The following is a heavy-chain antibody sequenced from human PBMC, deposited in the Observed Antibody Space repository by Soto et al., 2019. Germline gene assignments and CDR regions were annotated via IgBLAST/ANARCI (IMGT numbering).Heavy chain of an antibody. D-gene: IGHD5-18*01. CDR3: VRGGYTFGHNWFDP. CDR2: MNPNSGDT. Sequence: QVQLVQSGAEVKKPGASVKVSCKASGYTCTRYDINWVRQATGQGLEWMGWMNPNSGDTTYEEKFQGRVTLTRNPAISTAYMEVTGLRAEDTAVYYCVRGGYTFGHNWFDPWGQGTLVIVSS. V-gene: IGHV1-8*01. J-gene: IGHJ5*02. CDR1: GYTCTRYD.